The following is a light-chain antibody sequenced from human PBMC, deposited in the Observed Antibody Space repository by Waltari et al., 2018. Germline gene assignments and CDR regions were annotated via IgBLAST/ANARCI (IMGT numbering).Light chain of an antibody. CDR3: QSYDTTLSVV. J-gene: IGLJ2*01. Sequence: QSVLTQPPSVSGAPGQRVTISCSGSGSNIGAGYYVHWYRQLPGKAPTLLIYGVNTRPPGVSDRFSGSQFDTSASLAIAGLQADDEADYYCQSYDTTLSVVFGGGTKLTVL. CDR2: GVN. V-gene: IGLV1-40*01. CDR1: GSNIGAGYY.